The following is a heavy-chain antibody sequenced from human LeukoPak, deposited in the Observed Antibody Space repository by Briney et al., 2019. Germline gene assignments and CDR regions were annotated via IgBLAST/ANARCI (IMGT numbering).Heavy chain of an antibody. CDR3: ARDARIVEATAVDY. Sequence: PSETLSLTCTVSGGSISSYYWGWIRQPPGQGLEWIGNINYSGRTYYNPSLKSRVTISLDTSKNQFSLRLSSVTAADTAVYYCARDARIVEATAVDYWGQGTLVTVSS. CDR1: GGSISSYY. J-gene: IGHJ4*02. CDR2: INYSGRT. V-gene: IGHV4-39*07. D-gene: IGHD1-26*01.